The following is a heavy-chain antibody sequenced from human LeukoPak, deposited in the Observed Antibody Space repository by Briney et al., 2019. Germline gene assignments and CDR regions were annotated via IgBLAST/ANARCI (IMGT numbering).Heavy chain of an antibody. CDR2: IKQDGSEK. D-gene: IGHD3-16*01. CDR1: GLSVSSNF. J-gene: IGHJ4*02. CDR3: ARTPPGGREGY. Sequence: GGSLRLSCAATGLSVSSNFMSWVRQAPGKGLEWVANIKQDGSEKYYVDSVKGRFTISRDNAKNSLYLQMNSLRAEDTAVYYCARTPPGGREGYWGQGTLVTVSS. V-gene: IGHV3-7*01.